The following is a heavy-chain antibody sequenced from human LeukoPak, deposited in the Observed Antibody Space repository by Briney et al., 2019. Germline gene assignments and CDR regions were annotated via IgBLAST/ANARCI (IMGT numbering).Heavy chain of an antibody. Sequence: SVKVSCKASGGTFSSYAISWVRQAPGQGLEWMGRIIPILGIANYAQKFQGRVTITADKSTSTAYMELSSLRSEDTAVYYCARERLAVAGAGFDPWGQGTLVTVSS. CDR3: ARERLAVAGAGFDP. CDR1: GGTFSSYA. V-gene: IGHV1-69*04. CDR2: IIPILGIA. D-gene: IGHD6-19*01. J-gene: IGHJ5*02.